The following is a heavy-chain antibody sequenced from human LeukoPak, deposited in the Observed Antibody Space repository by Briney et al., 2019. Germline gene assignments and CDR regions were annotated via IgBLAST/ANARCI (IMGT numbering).Heavy chain of an antibody. CDR1: GFTFSNFA. CDR3: AKGAVYSSSDYHIDC. V-gene: IGHV3-23*01. Sequence: PGGSLRLSCAASGFTFSNFAMSWVRQAPGKGLEWVSAISGSGGSTYYADSVKGRFTISRDNSKNTLYLQMNSLRAEDTAVYYCAKGAVYSSSDYHIDCWGQGTLVTVSS. CDR2: ISGSGGST. J-gene: IGHJ4*02. D-gene: IGHD6-13*01.